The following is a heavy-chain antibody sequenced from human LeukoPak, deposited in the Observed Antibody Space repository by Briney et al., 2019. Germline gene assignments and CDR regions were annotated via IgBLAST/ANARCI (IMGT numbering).Heavy chain of an antibody. J-gene: IGHJ4*02. V-gene: IGHV1-18*01. CDR3: XRDYRTGFDY. CDR1: GYTFTSYG. CDR2: ISTYNGNT. Sequence: ASVTVSCKASGYTFTSYGISWVRQAPGQGLEWLGWISTYNGNTHYAQKLQGRVTMTTDTSTTTAYMELRSLRSDDTAVYYCXRDYRTGFDYWGQGTLVTVSS. D-gene: IGHD7-27*01.